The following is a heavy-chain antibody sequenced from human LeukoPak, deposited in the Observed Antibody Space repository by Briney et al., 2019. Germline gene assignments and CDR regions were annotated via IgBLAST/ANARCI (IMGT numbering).Heavy chain of an antibody. CDR1: GDTFSNYA. J-gene: IGHJ4*02. V-gene: IGHV1-69*13. CDR2: IIPILATT. Sequence: SVKVSCKASGDTFSNYALNWVRRAPGQGLEWMGGIIPILATTNYAQKFQGRVTITADESTNTAYMELSSLRSGDTAIYYCARDSPRISDVWSWGQGTLVTVSP. CDR3: ARDSPRISDVWS. D-gene: IGHD3-3*02.